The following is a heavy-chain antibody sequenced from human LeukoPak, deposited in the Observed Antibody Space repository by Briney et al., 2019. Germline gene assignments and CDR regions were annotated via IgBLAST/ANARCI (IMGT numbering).Heavy chain of an antibody. D-gene: IGHD3-10*01. CDR1: GYSISSGYY. Sequence: SETLSLTCIVSGYSISSGYYWGWIRQPPGKGLEWIGNIYHSGITYYNLYNPSLKSRVIISVDTSKNHFSLKLSSVTAADTAVYYCAKSNGYGLIDIWGQGTMVTVSS. J-gene: IGHJ3*02. CDR3: AKSNGYGLIDI. CDR2: IYHSGIT. V-gene: IGHV4-38-2*02.